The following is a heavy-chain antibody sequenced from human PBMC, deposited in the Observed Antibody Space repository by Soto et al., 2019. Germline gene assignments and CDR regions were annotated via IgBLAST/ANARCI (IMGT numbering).Heavy chain of an antibody. Sequence: EVQLLESGGGLVQPGGSLRLSCAASGFAFNTYSMTWVRQAPRKGLKWVSTISGNGANTDYEDSVKVRFTISRANSKHALFPQMDSLRAEDTAISYCASRTHCSGGVCYGLDYWGQGTLVTVSS. CDR3: ASRTHCSGGVCYGLDY. J-gene: IGHJ4*02. D-gene: IGHD2-15*01. CDR2: ISGNGANT. CDR1: GFAFNTYS. V-gene: IGHV3-23*01.